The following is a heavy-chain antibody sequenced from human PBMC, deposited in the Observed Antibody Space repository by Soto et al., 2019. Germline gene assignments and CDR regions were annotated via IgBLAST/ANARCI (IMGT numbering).Heavy chain of an antibody. CDR1: GGSLSGYY. CDR3: ARGQEGVVATH. J-gene: IGHJ4*02. V-gene: IGHV4-34*01. Sequence: QVQLQQWGAGLLKPSETLSLNCAVTGGSLSGYYWSWISQPPGKGLEWIGEVKDGGHTNYSPSLRGRVTISSDTSNNQFSRRLNSVTAADTGVYYCARGQEGVVATHWDQGSLVTVSS. CDR2: VKDGGHT. D-gene: IGHD5-12*01.